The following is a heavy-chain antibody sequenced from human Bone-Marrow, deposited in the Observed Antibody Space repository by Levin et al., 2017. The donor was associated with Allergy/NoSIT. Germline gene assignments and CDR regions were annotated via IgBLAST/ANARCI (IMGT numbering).Heavy chain of an antibody. D-gene: IGHD6-13*01. CDR3: APRPGGYSSRWIDTFDI. V-gene: IGHV2-5*02. J-gene: IGHJ3*02. CDR1: GFSLSTSGVG. CDR2: IYWDDDK. Sequence: SGPTLVKPTQTLTLTCTFSGFSLSTSGVGVGWIRQPPGKALEWLALIYWDDDKRHSPSLKSRPTITKDTSKNQVVLRMTDMDPVDTATYYCAPRPGGYSSRWIDTFDIWGQGTMVTVSS.